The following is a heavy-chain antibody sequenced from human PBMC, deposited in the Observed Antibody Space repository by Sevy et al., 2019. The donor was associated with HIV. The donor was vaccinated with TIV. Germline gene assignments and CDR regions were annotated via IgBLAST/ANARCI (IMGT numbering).Heavy chain of an antibody. CDR3: AKGDWSGGTCDSGAFDI. CDR2: ISGRGGST. Sequence: GGSLRLSCAASEFTFSTYAMNWVRQAPGKGLEWVSDISGRGGSTDYADSVKGRFTISRDNSKNMMYLQMNSLRAEDNAIIYCAKGDWSGGTCDSGAFDIWGQGTMVTVSS. J-gene: IGHJ3*02. D-gene: IGHD2-15*01. V-gene: IGHV3-23*01. CDR1: EFTFSTYA.